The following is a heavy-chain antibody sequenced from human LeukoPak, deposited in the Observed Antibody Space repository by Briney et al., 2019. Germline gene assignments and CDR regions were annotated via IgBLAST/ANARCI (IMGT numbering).Heavy chain of an antibody. J-gene: IGHJ4*02. D-gene: IGHD3-16*02. CDR2: SSSSSSYI. V-gene: IGHV3-21*01. Sequence: PGGSLRLSCAASGFTFSSYSMNGVRQAPGKGLEWDSSSSSSSSYIYYADPVKGRFTISRDNAKNSLYLQMKSLRAEDTAVYYCARGRTYEYVWGSYRWYSFYYWGQETLVTVSS. CDR1: GFTFSSYS. CDR3: ARGRTYEYVWGSYRWYSFYY.